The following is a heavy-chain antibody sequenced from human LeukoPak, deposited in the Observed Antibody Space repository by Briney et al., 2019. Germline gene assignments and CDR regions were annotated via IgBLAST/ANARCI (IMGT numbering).Heavy chain of an antibody. D-gene: IGHD4-17*01. CDR3: ARDRGVDRTVTTEVRFSGWFDP. V-gene: IGHV4-59*01. Sequence: SETLSLTCTVSGGSITSYYWSWIRQPPGKGLEWIGYIYYSGSTNYNPSLKSRVTRSVDTSKNQFSLELSSVTAADTAVYYCARDRGVDRTVTTEVRFSGWFDPWGQGTLVTVSS. J-gene: IGHJ5*02. CDR2: IYYSGST. CDR1: GGSITSYY.